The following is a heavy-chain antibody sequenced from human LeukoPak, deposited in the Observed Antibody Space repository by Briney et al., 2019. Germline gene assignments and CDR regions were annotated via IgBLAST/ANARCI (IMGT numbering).Heavy chain of an antibody. Sequence: ASVKVSCKASGYTFTSYDINWVRQATGQGLEWMGWMNPNSGNTGYAQKFQGRVTMTRNTSISTAYMELSSLRSEDTAVYYCARGDVLLYFGWLPSTYYYYYMDVWGKGTTVTISS. V-gene: IGHV1-8*01. CDR3: ARGDVLLYFGWLPSTYYYYYMDV. J-gene: IGHJ6*03. CDR2: MNPNSGNT. D-gene: IGHD3-9*01. CDR1: GYTFTSYD.